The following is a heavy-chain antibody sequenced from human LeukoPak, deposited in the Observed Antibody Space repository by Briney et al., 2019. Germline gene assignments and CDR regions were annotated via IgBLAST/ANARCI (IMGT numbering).Heavy chain of an antibody. D-gene: IGHD6-19*01. V-gene: IGHV3-9*01. CDR1: GFTFDDYA. CDR3: AKDRVAVAGTGGFDY. CDR2: ISWNSGSI. Sequence: GGSLRLSCAASGFTFDDYAMHWVRQAPGKGLEWVSGISWNSGSIGYVDSVKGRFTISRDNAKNSLYLQMNSLRAEDTALYYCAKDRVAVAGTGGFDYWGQGTLVTVSS. J-gene: IGHJ4*02.